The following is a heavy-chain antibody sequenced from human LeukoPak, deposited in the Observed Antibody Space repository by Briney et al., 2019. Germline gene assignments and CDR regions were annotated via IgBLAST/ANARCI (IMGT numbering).Heavy chain of an antibody. Sequence: PSETLSLTCTVSGGSISSSSYYWGWIRQPPGKGLEWIGSIYYSGSTYYNPSLKSRVTISVDTSKNQFSLKLSSVTAADTAVYYCARQGRLLLRYYFDYWGQGTLVTVSS. V-gene: IGHV4-39*01. CDR1: GGSISSSSYY. D-gene: IGHD3-22*01. CDR2: IYYSGST. CDR3: ARQGRLLLRYYFDY. J-gene: IGHJ4*02.